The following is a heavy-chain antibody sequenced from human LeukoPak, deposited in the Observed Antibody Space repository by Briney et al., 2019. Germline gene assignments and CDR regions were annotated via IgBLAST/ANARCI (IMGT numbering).Heavy chain of an antibody. D-gene: IGHD6-19*01. CDR2: MNRDGGSI. CDR1: GFTFSGYC. CDR3: ARGGAVSGPPAPLDS. V-gene: IGHV3-74*03. Sequence: GGSLRLSCAASGFTFSGYCMHWVRQSPGKGLVWVSRMNRDGGSITYVDSVKGRFTISRDNAQNTFYMQMNGLRAEDTAVYYCARGGAVSGPPAPLDSWRQGTLVGVSS. J-gene: IGHJ4*02.